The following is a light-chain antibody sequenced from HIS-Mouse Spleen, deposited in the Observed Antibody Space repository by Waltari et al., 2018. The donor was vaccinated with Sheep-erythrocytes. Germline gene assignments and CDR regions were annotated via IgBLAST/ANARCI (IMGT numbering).Light chain of an antibody. CDR2: DVS. CDR1: SSDVGGYNY. Sequence: QSALTQPRSVSGSPGQSVTISCTGTSSDVGGYNYVSWYQQHPGKAPKLMIYDVSNRPSGVPDRFSGSKSGNTASLTISGLQAEDEADYYCCSYASSYNHVFATGTKVTVL. V-gene: IGLV2-11*01. CDR3: CSYASSYNHV. J-gene: IGLJ1*01.